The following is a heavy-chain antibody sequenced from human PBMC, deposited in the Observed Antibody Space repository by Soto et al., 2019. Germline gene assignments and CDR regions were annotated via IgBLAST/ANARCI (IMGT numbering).Heavy chain of an antibody. CDR2: IYYSGST. CDR3: ASQRNPYYYDSSGYYYDY. D-gene: IGHD3-22*01. V-gene: IGHV4-59*01. J-gene: IGHJ4*02. Sequence: SETLSLTCTVSGVSIRSDYLSCIRQPPGKGLEWIGYIYYSGSTNYNPSLKSRVTISVDTSKNQFSLKLSSVTAADTAVYYCASQRNPYYYDSSGYYYDYWGQGTLVTVSS. CDR1: GVSIRSDY.